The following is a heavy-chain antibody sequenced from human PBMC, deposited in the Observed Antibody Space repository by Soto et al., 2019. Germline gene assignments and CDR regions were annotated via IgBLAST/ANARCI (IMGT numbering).Heavy chain of an antibody. CDR3: ARGQRFSDWFDP. D-gene: IGHD3-3*01. CDR1: GGSISSYY. Sequence: PSETLSLTCTVSGGSISSYYWSWIRQPAGKGLEWIGRIYTSGSTNYNPSLKSRVTLSVDTSKNQISLKLSSVTAADTAVYYCARGQRFSDWFDPWGQGTLVTVSS. V-gene: IGHV4-4*07. CDR2: IYTSGST. J-gene: IGHJ5*02.